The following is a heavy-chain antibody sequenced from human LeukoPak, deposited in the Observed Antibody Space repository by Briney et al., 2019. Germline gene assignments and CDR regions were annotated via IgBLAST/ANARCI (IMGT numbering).Heavy chain of an antibody. CDR3: ASLSSRMVRGVILNY. CDR1: GFTFSSYE. CDR2: ISSSGSTI. J-gene: IGHJ4*02. Sequence: GGSLRLSCAASGFTFSSYEMNWVRQAPGKGLEWVSYISSSGSTIYYADSVKGRFTISRDNAKNSLYLQMNSLRAKDTAVYYCASLSSRMVRGVILNYWGQGTLVTVSS. D-gene: IGHD3-10*01. V-gene: IGHV3-48*03.